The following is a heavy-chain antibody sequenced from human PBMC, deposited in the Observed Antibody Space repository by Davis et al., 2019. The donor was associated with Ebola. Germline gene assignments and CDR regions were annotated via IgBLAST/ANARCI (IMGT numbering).Heavy chain of an antibody. D-gene: IGHD3-10*01. CDR3: ASGIYYGSGSLGTDV. CDR1: GFTFSHYA. J-gene: IGHJ6*02. Sequence: GGSLRLSCAASGFTFSHYAMSWVRQAPGKGLEWVLGISGSGTITYYADSVKGRFTISRHNSKNTLYLQMNSLRAEDTAVYYCASGIYYGSGSLGTDVWGQGTTVTVSS. CDR2: ISGSGTIT. V-gene: IGHV3-23*01.